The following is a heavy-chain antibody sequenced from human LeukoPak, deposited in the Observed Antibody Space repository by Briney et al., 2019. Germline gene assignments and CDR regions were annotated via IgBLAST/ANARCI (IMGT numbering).Heavy chain of an antibody. CDR3: ASGPGGSYGPFDAFDI. CDR2: IYPGDSDT. CDR1: GYSFTSYW. J-gene: IGHJ3*02. V-gene: IGHV5-51*01. Sequence: GESLKISCKGSGYSFTSYWIGWVRQMPGKGLEWMGIIYPGDSDTRYSPSFQGQVTISADKSISTAYLQWSSLKASGTAMYYCASGPGGSYGPFDAFDIWGQGTMVTVSS. D-gene: IGHD1-26*01.